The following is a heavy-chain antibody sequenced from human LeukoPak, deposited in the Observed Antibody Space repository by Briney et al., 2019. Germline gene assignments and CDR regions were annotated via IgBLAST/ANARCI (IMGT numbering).Heavy chain of an antibody. CDR1: GFTFSSYA. CDR3: ARSPYDFWSGYSFDY. CDR2: ISYDGSNK. D-gene: IGHD3-3*01. V-gene: IGHV3-30-3*01. Sequence: GRSLRLSCAASGFTFSSYAMHWVRQAPGKGLEWVAVISYDGSNKYYADSVKGRFTISRDNSKNTLYLQMNSLRAEDTAVYYCARSPYDFWSGYSFDYWGQGTLVTVSS. J-gene: IGHJ4*02.